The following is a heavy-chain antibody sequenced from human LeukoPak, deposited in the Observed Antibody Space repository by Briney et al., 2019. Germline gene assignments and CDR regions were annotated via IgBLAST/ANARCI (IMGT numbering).Heavy chain of an antibody. D-gene: IGHD5-12*01. CDR1: GGTFSSYA. V-gene: IGHV1-69*01. Sequence: GASVKVSCKASGGTFSSYAISWVRQAPGQGLEWMGGIIPTFGTANYAQKFQGRVTITADESTSTAYMELSSLRSEDTAVYYCARERLLRDGAFDIWGQGTMVTVSS. CDR2: IIPTFGTA. CDR3: ARERLLRDGAFDI. J-gene: IGHJ3*02.